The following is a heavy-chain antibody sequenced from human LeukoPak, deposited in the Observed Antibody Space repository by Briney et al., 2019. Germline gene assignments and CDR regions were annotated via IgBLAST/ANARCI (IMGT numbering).Heavy chain of an antibody. CDR1: GGSISSSNW. Sequence: PSGTLSLTCAVSGGSISSSNWWSWVRQPPGKGLEWIGEMYHSGSTNYNPSLKSRVTMSVDKSKNQFSLKLSSVTAADTAVYYRSLGNSDFDYWGQGTLVTVSS. CDR3: SLGNSDFDY. D-gene: IGHD1-7*01. J-gene: IGHJ4*02. CDR2: MYHSGST. V-gene: IGHV4-4*02.